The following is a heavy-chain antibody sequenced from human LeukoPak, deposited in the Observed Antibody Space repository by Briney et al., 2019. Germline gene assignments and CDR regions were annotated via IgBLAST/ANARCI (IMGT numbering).Heavy chain of an antibody. CDR1: GFTFDDYA. D-gene: IGHD6-19*01. Sequence: GGSLRLSCAASGFTFDDYAMHWVRQAPGKGLEWVSAISGSGGSTYYADSVRGRFTISRDNSKNTLYLQMNSLRAEDTAVYYCAKASSGWTKYYFDYWGQGTLVTVSS. V-gene: IGHV3-23*01. J-gene: IGHJ4*02. CDR3: AKASSGWTKYYFDY. CDR2: ISGSGGST.